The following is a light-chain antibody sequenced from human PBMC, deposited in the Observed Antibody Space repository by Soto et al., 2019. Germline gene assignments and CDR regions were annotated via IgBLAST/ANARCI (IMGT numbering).Light chain of an antibody. Sequence: EIVMTKSPGTLSLSPGGSAPLSCRASQSVSSSYLAWYQQNHGTAARLVIYGASSRATGIPDRFSGSGSGTDFTININRLEPEDGAVDEGQQYANSPITFGQGTRLEIK. CDR1: QSVSSSY. V-gene: IGKV3-20*01. CDR2: GAS. J-gene: IGKJ5*01. CDR3: QQYANSPIT.